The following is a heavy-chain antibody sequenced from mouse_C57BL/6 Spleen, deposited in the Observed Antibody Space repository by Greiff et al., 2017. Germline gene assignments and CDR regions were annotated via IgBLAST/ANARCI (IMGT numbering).Heavy chain of an antibody. CDR3: ARGAVVDYFDY. CDR2: IYPGDGDT. D-gene: IGHD1-1*01. V-gene: IGHV1-80*01. CDR1: GYAFSSYW. J-gene: IGHJ2*01. Sequence: VQLQQHGAALVKPGASVKIYCQASGYAFSSYWMNWVKQRPGKGLEWIGQIYPGDGDTNYNGKFKGKATLTVDKSSSTAYMQLSSLTSEDSAVYFCARGAVVDYFDYWGQGTTVTVSS.